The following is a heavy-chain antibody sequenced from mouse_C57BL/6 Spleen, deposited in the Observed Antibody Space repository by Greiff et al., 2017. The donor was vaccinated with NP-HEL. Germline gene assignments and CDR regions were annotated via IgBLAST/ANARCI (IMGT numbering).Heavy chain of an antibody. CDR1: GYAFTNYL. Sequence: QVQLKQSGAELVRPGTSVKVSCKASGYAFTNYLIEWVKQRPGQGLEWIGVINPGSGGTNYNEKFKGKATLTADKSSSTAYMQLSSLTSEDSAVYFCARGGLPAWFAYWGQGTLVTVSA. J-gene: IGHJ3*01. CDR2: INPGSGGT. CDR3: ARGGLPAWFAY. D-gene: IGHD2-4*01. V-gene: IGHV1-54*01.